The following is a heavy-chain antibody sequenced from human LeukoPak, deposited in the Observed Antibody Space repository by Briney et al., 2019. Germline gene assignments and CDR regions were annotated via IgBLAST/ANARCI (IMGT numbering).Heavy chain of an antibody. CDR2: ISYDGSNK. Sequence: GGSLRLSCAASGFTFSSYAMHWVRQAPGKGLEWVAVISYDGSNKYYADSVKGRFTISRDNSKNTLYLQMNSLRAEDTAVCYCARVYKAVAGDYYGMDVWGQGTAVTVSS. V-gene: IGHV3-30-3*01. J-gene: IGHJ6*02. CDR3: ARVYKAVAGDYYGMDV. CDR1: GFTFSSYA. D-gene: IGHD6-19*01.